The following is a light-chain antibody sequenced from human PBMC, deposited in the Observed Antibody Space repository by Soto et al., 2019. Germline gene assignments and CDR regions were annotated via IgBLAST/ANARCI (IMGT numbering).Light chain of an antibody. Sequence: EIVLTQSPATLSLSPGERATLSCRASQSVSSYLAWYQQKPGQAPRLLIYDASNRATGIPARFSGSGSGTDFTLTISSLEPEDFAVYYCQQRSHWPGTFGGGTKVEIK. CDR3: QQRSHWPGT. J-gene: IGKJ4*01. V-gene: IGKV3-11*01. CDR2: DAS. CDR1: QSVSSY.